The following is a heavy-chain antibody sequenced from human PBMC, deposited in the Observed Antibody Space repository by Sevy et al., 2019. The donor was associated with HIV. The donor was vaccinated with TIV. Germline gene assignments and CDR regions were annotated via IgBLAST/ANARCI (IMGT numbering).Heavy chain of an antibody. V-gene: IGHV3-7*01. D-gene: IGHD1-26*01. J-gene: IGHJ3*02. CDR1: GFTFSSNW. CDR2: IKQDGSEI. Sequence: GGSLRLSCAASGFTFSSNWMSWVRQAPGKGLEWVANIKQDGSEIYYVDSVKGRFNISRDNAKNSLYLQMSSLRAEDTAVYYCARERGISFIVGATTGAFDIWGQGTMVTVSS. CDR3: ARERGISFIVGATTGAFDI.